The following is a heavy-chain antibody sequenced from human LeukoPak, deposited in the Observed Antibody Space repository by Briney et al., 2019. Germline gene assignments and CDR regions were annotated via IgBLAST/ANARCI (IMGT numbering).Heavy chain of an antibody. CDR1: GYSFTNYD. CDR3: AGPMGPAAIFGFDY. Sequence: ASVKVSCKASGYSFTNYDINWVRQATGQGLEWMGWMNPKSGGTGYSQKFQGRVFITRDTSINTAYMELSSLGSDDTAVYYCAGPMGPAAIFGFDYWGQGTLVTVSS. CDR2: MNPKSGGT. V-gene: IGHV1-8*03. D-gene: IGHD2-2*01. J-gene: IGHJ4*02.